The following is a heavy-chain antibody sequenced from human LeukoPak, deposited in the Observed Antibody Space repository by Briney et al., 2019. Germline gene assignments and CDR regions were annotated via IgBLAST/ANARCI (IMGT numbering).Heavy chain of an antibody. CDR2: INSDGSST. D-gene: IGHD6-13*01. CDR1: GFTFSSYW. CDR3: ARVRYSSSWYTLYFDY. Sequence: PGGSLRLSCAASGFTFSSYWMHWVRQAPGKGLVWVSRINSDGSSTSYADPVKGRFTISRDNAKNTLYLQMNSLRAEDTAVYYCARVRYSSSWYTLYFDYWGQGTLVTVSS. V-gene: IGHV3-74*01. J-gene: IGHJ4*02.